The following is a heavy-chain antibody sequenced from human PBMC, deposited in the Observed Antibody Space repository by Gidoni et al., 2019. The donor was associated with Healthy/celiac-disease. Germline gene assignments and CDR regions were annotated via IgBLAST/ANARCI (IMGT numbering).Heavy chain of an antibody. D-gene: IGHD2-2*02. CDR2: IKSKTDGGTT. CDR3: TTGGSGAEWEYQLLYLY. V-gene: IGHV3-15*01. J-gene: IGHJ4*02. CDR1: GSTFSNAG. Sequence: EVQLVESGGGLVKPGGSCRPSCAASGSTFSNAGLSWVRQAPGKGLEWVGRIKSKTDGGTTDYAAPVKGRFTISRDDSKNTLYLQMNSLKTEDTAVYYCTTGGSGAEWEYQLLYLYWGQGTLVTVSS.